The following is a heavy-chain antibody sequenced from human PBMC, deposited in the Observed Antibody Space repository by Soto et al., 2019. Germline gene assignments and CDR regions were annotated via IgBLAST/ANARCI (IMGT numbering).Heavy chain of an antibody. CDR3: ARDLKPIGPIHYGMDV. Sequence: QVQPVQSGAEVKKPGASVKVSCKASGYTFTSYGISWVRQAPGQGLEWMGWISVYNGNTNYAQKFHGRVTMTTDTITSTAYMELRTLRYDDKAVYYCARDLKPIGPIHYGMDVWGQGTTVTVSS. CDR1: GYTFTSYG. D-gene: IGHD2-2*02. J-gene: IGHJ6*02. V-gene: IGHV1-18*04. CDR2: ISVYNGNT.